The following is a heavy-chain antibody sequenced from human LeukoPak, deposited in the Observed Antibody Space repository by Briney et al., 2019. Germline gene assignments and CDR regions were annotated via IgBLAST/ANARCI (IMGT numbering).Heavy chain of an antibody. Sequence: PSETLSPTCAVYGGSFSGYYWSWIRQPPGKGLEWIGEINHSGSTNYNPSLKSRVTISVDTSKNQFSLKLSSVTAADTAVYYCARGSYGSGSYYKSHDYWGQGTLVTVSS. V-gene: IGHV4-34*01. J-gene: IGHJ4*02. D-gene: IGHD3-10*01. CDR1: GGSFSGYY. CDR2: INHSGST. CDR3: ARGSYGSGSYYKSHDY.